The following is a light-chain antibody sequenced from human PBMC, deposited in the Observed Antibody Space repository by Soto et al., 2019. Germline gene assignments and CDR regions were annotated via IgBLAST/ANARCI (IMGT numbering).Light chain of an antibody. Sequence: QFVLTQPPSVSGAPGQRVTISCTGSSSNIGAGYDVHWYQQLPGTAPKLLIYGNSNRPSGVPDRFSGSKSGTSASLAITGLQAEDEADYYCQSYDSSLSAHNYVFGTGTKLTVL. J-gene: IGLJ1*01. CDR2: GNS. CDR1: SSNIGAGYD. CDR3: QSYDSSLSAHNYV. V-gene: IGLV1-40*01.